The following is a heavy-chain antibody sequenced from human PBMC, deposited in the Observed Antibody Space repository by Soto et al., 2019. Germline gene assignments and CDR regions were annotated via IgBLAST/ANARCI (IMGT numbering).Heavy chain of an antibody. D-gene: IGHD3-10*01. Sequence: QVQLVQSGAEVKKPGSSVKVSCKASGGTFSSYAISWVRQAPGQGLEWMGGIIPIFGTANYAQKFQGRVTITADESTSTAYMELSSLRSEDTAVYYCASRRFAMLRGVIQHYYYGMDVCGQGTTVTVSS. J-gene: IGHJ6*02. CDR3: ASRRFAMLRGVIQHYYYGMDV. V-gene: IGHV1-69*01. CDR1: GGTFSSYA. CDR2: IIPIFGTA.